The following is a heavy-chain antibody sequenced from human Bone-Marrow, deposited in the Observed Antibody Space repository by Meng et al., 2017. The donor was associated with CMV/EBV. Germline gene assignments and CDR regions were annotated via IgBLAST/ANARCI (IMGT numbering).Heavy chain of an antibody. CDR2: IYYSGST. D-gene: IGHD6-6*01. V-gene: IGHV4-39*07. Sequence: SETLSLTCTVSGGSISSSSYYWGWIRQPPGKGLEWIGSIYYSGSTYYNPSLKSRVTISVDTSKNQFSLKLSSVTAADTAVYYCAREYSSSCRFDPWGQGTLVTGYS. CDR1: GGSISSSSYY. J-gene: IGHJ5*02. CDR3: AREYSSSCRFDP.